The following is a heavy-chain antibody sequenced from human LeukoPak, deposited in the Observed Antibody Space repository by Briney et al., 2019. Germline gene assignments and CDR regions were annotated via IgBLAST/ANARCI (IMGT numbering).Heavy chain of an antibody. CDR2: ISAYNGNT. Sequence: ASVKVSCKASGYTFTSYGISWVRQAPGQGLEWMGWISAYNGNTNYAQKLQGRVTMTTDTSTSTAYMELRSLRSDDTAVYYCARDYYCDSSGYPSASLDYWGQGTLVTVSS. CDR3: ARDYYCDSSGYPSASLDY. V-gene: IGHV1-18*01. J-gene: IGHJ4*02. CDR1: GYTFTSYG. D-gene: IGHD3-22*01.